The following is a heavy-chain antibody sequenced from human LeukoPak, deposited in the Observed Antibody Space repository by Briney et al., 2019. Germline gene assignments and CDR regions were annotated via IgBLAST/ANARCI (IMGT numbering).Heavy chain of an antibody. D-gene: IGHD2-2*01. CDR3: ARVLVRRASNVFDP. J-gene: IGHJ5*02. V-gene: IGHV4-59*01. CDR1: GDSISSYY. CDR2: IYYSGST. Sequence: SETLSLTCSVSGDSISSYYWSWIRQSPGKGLEWIGYIYYSGSTKYNPSLKSRVAISVDTSKNQLSLKLSSVTAADTAVYYCARVLVRRASNVFDPWGQGTLITVSS.